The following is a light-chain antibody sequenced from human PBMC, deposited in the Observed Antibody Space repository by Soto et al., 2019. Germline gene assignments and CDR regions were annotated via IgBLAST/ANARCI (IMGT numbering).Light chain of an antibody. Sequence: EIVLTQSPATLSLSPGERATLSCRASQSVSSFLAWYQHKPGQAPRLLIYDATTRATGIPARFSGSGSGTDFTLTISSLETEDFAFYYCQQRSNWLTFGGGTKVEIK. CDR2: DAT. V-gene: IGKV3-11*01. J-gene: IGKJ4*01. CDR1: QSVSSF. CDR3: QQRSNWLT.